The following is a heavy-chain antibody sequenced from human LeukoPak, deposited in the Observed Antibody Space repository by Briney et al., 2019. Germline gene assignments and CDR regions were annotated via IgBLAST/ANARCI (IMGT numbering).Heavy chain of an antibody. D-gene: IGHD5-18*01. J-gene: IGHJ4*02. Sequence: PSETLSLTCAVYGGSFSGYYWSWIRQPPGKGLEWIGEINHSGSTNYNPSLKSRVTISVDTSKNQFSLKLSSVTAADTAVYYCARESGYSYGKTNDYWGQGTLVTVSS. CDR2: INHSGST. CDR1: GGSFSGYY. CDR3: ARESGYSYGKTNDY. V-gene: IGHV4-34*01.